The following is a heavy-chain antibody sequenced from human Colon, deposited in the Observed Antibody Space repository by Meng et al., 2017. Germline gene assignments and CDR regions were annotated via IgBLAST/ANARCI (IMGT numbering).Heavy chain of an antibody. CDR1: GDSIRSSNC. V-gene: IGHV4-4*02. CDR2: IYHSGST. CDR3: ARVIYASGNMAHLDY. Sequence: GLLTASGPGLGKPSGSLALTCAVSGDSIRSSNCWSWVRQPPGRGLEWIGEIYHSGSTNYNPSLKNRVTMTVDKSKNEFSLTLSSVTAADTAFYYCARVIYASGNMAHLDYWGQGTLVTVSS. J-gene: IGHJ4*02. D-gene: IGHD3-10*01.